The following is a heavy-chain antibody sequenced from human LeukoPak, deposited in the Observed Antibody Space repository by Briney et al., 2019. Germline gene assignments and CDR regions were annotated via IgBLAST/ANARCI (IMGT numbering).Heavy chain of an antibody. J-gene: IGHJ6*02. Sequence: GGSLRLSCAASGFTFSNYWMHWVRQAPGKGLVWVSRINTDGSTTSYVDSVKGRFTISRDNTKNTLYLHMNSLRAEDTAVYNCAIPPLSGTGSSRPLAGVDVWGQGTMVTVSS. V-gene: IGHV3-74*01. D-gene: IGHD3-10*01. CDR3: AIPPLSGTGSSRPLAGVDV. CDR1: GFTFSNYW. CDR2: INTDGSTT.